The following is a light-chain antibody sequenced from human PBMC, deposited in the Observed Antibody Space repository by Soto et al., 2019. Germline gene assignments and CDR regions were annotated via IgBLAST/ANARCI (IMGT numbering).Light chain of an antibody. CDR2: DAS. Sequence: EIVLTQSPATLSLSPGERAILSCRASQSVSSYLAWYQQKRGQAPRLLIYDASNRATGIPARFSGSGSGTDFTLTISRLEPEDFAVYYCQQRGNWPLTFGGGNKVEIK. CDR1: QSVSSY. J-gene: IGKJ4*01. V-gene: IGKV3-11*01. CDR3: QQRGNWPLT.